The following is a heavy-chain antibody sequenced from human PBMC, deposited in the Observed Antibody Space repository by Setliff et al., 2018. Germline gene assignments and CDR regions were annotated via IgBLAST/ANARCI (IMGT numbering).Heavy chain of an antibody. Sequence: GGSLRLSCAASGFIFSTYWMSWVRQAPGKGLEWVANIKQDGSDKYYVDSAKGRFTISRDNARNSLYLQMDSLRADDTAVYYCARWLRWSFDYWGQGTLVTVSS. CDR2: IKQDGSDK. V-gene: IGHV3-7*03. CDR1: GFIFSTYW. CDR3: ARWLRWSFDY. J-gene: IGHJ4*02. D-gene: IGHD4-17*01.